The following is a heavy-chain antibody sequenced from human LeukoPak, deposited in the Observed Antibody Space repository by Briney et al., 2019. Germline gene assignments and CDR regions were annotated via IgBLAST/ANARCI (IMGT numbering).Heavy chain of an antibody. CDR2: FHPEDGET. V-gene: IGHV1-24*01. CDR3: ATDRRSGIAHSTYYYYYGMDV. D-gene: IGHD6-13*01. Sequence: ASVKVSCKVSGYTLTELSMHWVRQAPGKGLEWMGGFHPEDGETIYAQKFQGRVTMTEDTSTDTAYMELSSLRSEDTAVYYCATDRRSGIAHSTYYYYYGMDVWGQGTTVTVSS. J-gene: IGHJ6*02. CDR1: GYTLTELS.